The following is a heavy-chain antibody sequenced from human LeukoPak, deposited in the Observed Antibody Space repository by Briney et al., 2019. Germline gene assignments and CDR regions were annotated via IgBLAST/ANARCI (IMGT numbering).Heavy chain of an antibody. CDR2: IKEDGSER. CDR1: GFTSNSYW. J-gene: IGHJ3*02. CDR3: ARDFSPYCGGDCYFDAFDM. Sequence: GGSLRLSCEASGFTSNSYWMSWIRQAPGKGLEWVADIKEDGSERYYVDSVKGRFTISRDNAKNSLYLQMNSLRAEDTAVYYCARDFSPYCGGDCYFDAFDMWGQGTVVTVSS. V-gene: IGHV3-7*01. D-gene: IGHD2-21*01.